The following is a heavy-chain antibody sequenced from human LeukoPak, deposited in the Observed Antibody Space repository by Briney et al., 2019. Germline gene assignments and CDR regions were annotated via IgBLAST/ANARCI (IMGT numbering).Heavy chain of an antibody. CDR1: GFTFSSYA. CDR2: ISGSGGST. CDR3: AKAHAFYGSSGYYFGFPGIEEYYFDY. Sequence: QPGGSLRLSCAASGFTFSSYAMSWVRQAPGKGLEWVSAISGSGGSTYYADSVKGRFTISRDNSKNTLYLQMNSLRAEDTAVYYCAKAHAFYGSSGYYFGFPGIEEYYFDYWGQGTLVTVSS. D-gene: IGHD3-22*01. J-gene: IGHJ4*02. V-gene: IGHV3-23*01.